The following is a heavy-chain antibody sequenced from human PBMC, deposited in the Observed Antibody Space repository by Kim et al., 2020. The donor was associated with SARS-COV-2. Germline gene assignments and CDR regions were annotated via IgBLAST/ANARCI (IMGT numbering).Heavy chain of an antibody. CDR3: ARVGEYSYGTQYADY. J-gene: IGHJ4*02. Sequence: ASVKVSCKASGYTFTGYYMHWVRQAPGQGLEWMGRINPNSGGTNYAQKFQGRVTMTRDTSISTAYMELSRLRSDDTAVYYCARVGEYSYGTQYADYWGQGTLVTVSS. CDR1: GYTFTGYY. D-gene: IGHD5-18*01. CDR2: INPNSGGT. V-gene: IGHV1-2*06.